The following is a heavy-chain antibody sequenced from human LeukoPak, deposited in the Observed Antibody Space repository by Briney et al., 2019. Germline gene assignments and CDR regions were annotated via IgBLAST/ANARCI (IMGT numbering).Heavy chain of an antibody. CDR3: ARQGGDTMVRGVIRDWFDP. CDR2: IYYSGYT. CDR1: GDSISSSIYY. J-gene: IGHJ5*02. Sequence: SETLSLTCTVSGDSISSSIYYWGWIRQPPGKGLEWIGSIYYSGYTYYNPSLKSRVTISVDTSKNQFSLKLISVTAADTAMYYCARQGGDTMVRGVIRDWFDPWGQGTLVTVSS. V-gene: IGHV4-39*01. D-gene: IGHD3-10*01.